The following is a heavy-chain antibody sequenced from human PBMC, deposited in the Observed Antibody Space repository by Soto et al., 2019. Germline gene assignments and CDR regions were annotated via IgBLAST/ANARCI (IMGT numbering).Heavy chain of an antibody. J-gene: IGHJ4*02. D-gene: IGHD3-10*01. CDR2: IKPSGGSA. CDR3: ARSWFQMINGFDY. Sequence: ASVKVSCKASGYTFTNYYMHWVRQAPGQGLEWMGIIKPSGGSASYAQKFQGRITMTRDTSTSTVYMDLSSLRSEDTAVYYCARSWFQMINGFDYCGQGTLVTVSS. V-gene: IGHV1-46*01. CDR1: GYTFTNYY.